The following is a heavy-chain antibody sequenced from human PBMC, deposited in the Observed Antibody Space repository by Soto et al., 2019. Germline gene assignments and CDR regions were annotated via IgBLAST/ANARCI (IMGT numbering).Heavy chain of an antibody. CDR2: IYPGDSDT. Sequence: PGESLKISCKGSGYSFTSYWIRGVRQMTGKGLEWMGIIYPGDSDTRYSTSFQGQITISADKSISTAYLQWSSLKASVTAMYYCARHPGIAAACKDWFDTLCQGTLVTVSS. D-gene: IGHD6-13*01. CDR1: GYSFTSYW. CDR3: ARHPGIAAACKDWFDT. V-gene: IGHV5-51*01. J-gene: IGHJ5*02.